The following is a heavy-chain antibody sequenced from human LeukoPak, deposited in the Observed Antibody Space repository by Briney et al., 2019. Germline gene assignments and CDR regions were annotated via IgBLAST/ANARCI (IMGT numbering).Heavy chain of an antibody. CDR3: ATSAIAAAGLYYYYYGMDV. D-gene: IGHD6-13*01. J-gene: IGHJ6*02. V-gene: IGHV1-24*01. CDR1: GYTLTELS. Sequence: ASVKVSCKVSGYTLTELSMHWVRQAPGKGLEWMGGFYPEDGETIYAQKFQGRVTMTEDTSTDTAYMELSSLRSEDTAVYYCATSAIAAAGLYYYYYGMDVWGQGTTVTVSS. CDR2: FYPEDGET.